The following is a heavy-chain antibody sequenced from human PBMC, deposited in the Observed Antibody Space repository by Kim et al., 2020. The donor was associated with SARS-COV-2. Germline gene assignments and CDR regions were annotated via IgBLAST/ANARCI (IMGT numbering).Heavy chain of an antibody. CDR1: GFTFSSFA. CDR3: TKGWRPLHGFYY. V-gene: IGHV3-33*06. Sequence: GGSLRLSCAASGFTFSSFAMHWVRQAPGKGLEWVAIIWSDGTNKYYVDSVKGRFTISRDNSKNMLYLQMNSLRAEDTAVYYCTKGWRPLHGFYYWEQVDLVSVSS. J-gene: IGHJ4*02. CDR2: IWSDGTNK. D-gene: IGHD2-21*02.